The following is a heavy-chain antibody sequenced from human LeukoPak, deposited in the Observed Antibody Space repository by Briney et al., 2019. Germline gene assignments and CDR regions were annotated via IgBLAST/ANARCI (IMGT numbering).Heavy chain of an antibody. CDR1: GFTLSNYG. CDR2: ISDSGGRT. CDR3: AKRGVVIRVILVGFHKEAYYFDS. J-gene: IGHJ4*02. V-gene: IGHV3-23*01. Sequence: GGSLRLSCAASGFTLSNYGMSWVRQAPGKGLEWVAGISDSGGRTNYADSVKGRFTISRDNPKNTLYPQMNSLRAEDTAVYFCAKRGVVIRVILVGFHKEAYYFDSWGQGALVTVSP. D-gene: IGHD3-22*01.